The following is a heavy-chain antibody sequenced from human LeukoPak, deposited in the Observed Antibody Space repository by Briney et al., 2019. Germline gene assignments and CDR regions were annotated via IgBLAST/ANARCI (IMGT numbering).Heavy chain of an antibody. CDR3: ARAPRALRYFDWSPGPFDY. Sequence: SETLSLTCTVSGGSISSGDYYWSWIRQPPGKGLEWIGYIYYSGSTYYNPSLKSRVTISVDTSKNQFSLKLSSVTAADTAVYYCARAPRALRYFDWSPGPFDYWGQGTLVTVSS. V-gene: IGHV4-30-4*01. CDR2: IYYSGST. CDR1: GGSISSGDYY. D-gene: IGHD3-9*01. J-gene: IGHJ4*02.